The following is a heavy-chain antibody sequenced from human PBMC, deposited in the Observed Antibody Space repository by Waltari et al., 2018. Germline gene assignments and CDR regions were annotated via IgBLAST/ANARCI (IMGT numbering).Heavy chain of an antibody. Sequence: QLQLQESGPGLVKPSETLSLTCTVSGGSISSSSYYWGWIRQPPGKGLEWIGSIYYSGSTYYNPSLKSRVTISVDTSKNQFSLKLSSVTAADTAVYYCARIDWNDGSSRNWFDPWGQGTLVTVSS. CDR3: ARIDWNDGSSRNWFDP. V-gene: IGHV4-39*07. CDR1: GGSISSSSYY. D-gene: IGHD1-1*01. CDR2: IYYSGST. J-gene: IGHJ5*02.